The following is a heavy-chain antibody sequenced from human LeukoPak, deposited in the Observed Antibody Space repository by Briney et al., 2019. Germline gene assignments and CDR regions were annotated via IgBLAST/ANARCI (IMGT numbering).Heavy chain of an antibody. Sequence: SETLSLTCTVSGGSISSYYWSWIRQPAGKGLEWIGRIYTSGNTNYNPSLKSRVTMSVDTSKNQFSLKLSSVTAADTAVYYCARDRTSLWELIQGRWFDPWGQGTLVTVSS. CDR2: IYTSGNT. V-gene: IGHV4-4*07. CDR3: ARDRTSLWELIQGRWFDP. D-gene: IGHD1-26*01. CDR1: GGSISSYY. J-gene: IGHJ5*02.